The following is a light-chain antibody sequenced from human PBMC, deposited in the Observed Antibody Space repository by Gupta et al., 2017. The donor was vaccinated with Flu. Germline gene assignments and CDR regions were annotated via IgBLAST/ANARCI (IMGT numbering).Light chain of an antibody. CDR1: PSISYSANYKHY. Sequence: DIVLTQSLDSLVASLGETPAITRRSSPSISYSANYKHYLGWYQQQPGHPPKLLISCASTRASVVPDRCSGRGSGTEFTLIDNLRAEDVAVYYCQQTYESPPTFGQGTKLEI. CDR3: QQTYESPPT. V-gene: IGKV4-1*01. J-gene: IGKJ2*01. CDR2: CAS.